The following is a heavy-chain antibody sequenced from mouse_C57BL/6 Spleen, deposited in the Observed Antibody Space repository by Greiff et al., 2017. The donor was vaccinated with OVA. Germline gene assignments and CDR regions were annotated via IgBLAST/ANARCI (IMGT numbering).Heavy chain of an antibody. V-gene: IGHV1-50*01. D-gene: IGHD2-4*01. CDR2: IDPSDSYT. Sequence: QVQLQQPGAELVKPGASVKLSCKASGYTFTSYWMQWVKQRPGQGLEWIGEIDPSDSYTNYNQKFKGKATLTVDTSSSTAYMQLSSLTSEDSAVYYCARGDYDAPFAYWGQGTLDTVSA. CDR3: ARGDYDAPFAY. J-gene: IGHJ3*01. CDR1: GYTFTSYW.